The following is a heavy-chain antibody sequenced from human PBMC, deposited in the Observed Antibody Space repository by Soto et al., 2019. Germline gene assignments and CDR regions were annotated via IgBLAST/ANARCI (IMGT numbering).Heavy chain of an antibody. CDR2: ISSSSSYI. Sequence: GGSLRLSCAASGFTFSSYSMNWVRQAPGKGLEWVSSISSSSSYIYYADSVKGRFTISRDNAKNSLYLQMNSLRAEDTAVYYCARAKRYSSSWYYFDYWGQETLVTVSS. CDR1: GFTFSSYS. D-gene: IGHD6-13*01. J-gene: IGHJ4*02. CDR3: ARAKRYSSSWYYFDY. V-gene: IGHV3-21*01.